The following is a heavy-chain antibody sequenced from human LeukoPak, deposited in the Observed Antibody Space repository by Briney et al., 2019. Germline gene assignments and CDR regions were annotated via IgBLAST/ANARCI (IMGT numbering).Heavy chain of an antibody. CDR3: ASTGGRYYGSGSYIFDY. CDR2: ISGSGGST. Sequence: ETLSLTCAVYGGSFSGYYWSWVRQAPGKGLEWVSAISGSGGSTYYADSVKGRFTISRDNSKNTLYLQMNSLRAEDTAVYYCASTGGRYYGSGSYIFDYWGQGTLVTVSS. D-gene: IGHD3-10*01. V-gene: IGHV3-23*01. CDR1: GGSFSGYY. J-gene: IGHJ4*02.